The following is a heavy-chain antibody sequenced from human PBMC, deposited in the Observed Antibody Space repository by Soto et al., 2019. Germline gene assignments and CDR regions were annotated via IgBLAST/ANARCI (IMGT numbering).Heavy chain of an antibody. J-gene: IGHJ2*01. CDR3: ARDLDYGDFRDWYFDL. CDR1: GYTFTTYG. Sequence: QAHLVQSGAEVKKPGASVKLSCKASGYTFTTYGISWVRQAPGQGLEWMGWVSTSTGRTDYAQNLLGRVTMTADTSTSTVYMDLRSLRSDDTAIYYCARDLDYGDFRDWYFDLWGRGTLVTVSS. D-gene: IGHD4-17*01. V-gene: IGHV1-18*01. CDR2: VSTSTGRT.